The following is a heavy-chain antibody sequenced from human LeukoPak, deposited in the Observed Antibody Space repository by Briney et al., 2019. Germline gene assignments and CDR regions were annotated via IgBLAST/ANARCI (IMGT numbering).Heavy chain of an antibody. CDR2: IIPIFDTA. Sequence: SVKVSCKASGGTFSSYAISWVRQAPGQGLEWMGGIIPIFDTANYAQKFQGRVTITADESTSTAYMELSSLRSEDTAVYYCARSILGYCSSTSCSNYYYGMDVWGQGTTVTVSS. CDR1: GGTFSSYA. D-gene: IGHD2-2*01. J-gene: IGHJ6*02. CDR3: ARSILGYCSSTSCSNYYYGMDV. V-gene: IGHV1-69*13.